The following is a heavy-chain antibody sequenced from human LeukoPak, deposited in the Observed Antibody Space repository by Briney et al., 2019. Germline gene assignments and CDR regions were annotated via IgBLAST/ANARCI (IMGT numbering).Heavy chain of an antibody. J-gene: IGHJ4*02. V-gene: IGHV4-34*01. Sequence: PSETLSLTCAVYGGSFSGYYWSWIRQPPGKGLEWIGEINHSGSTNYNPSLKSRVTISVDTSKNQFSLKLSSVTAADTAVYYCASRYDSSGYYYLYFDYWGQGTLATVSS. D-gene: IGHD3-22*01. CDR2: INHSGST. CDR3: ASRYDSSGYYYLYFDY. CDR1: GGSFSGYY.